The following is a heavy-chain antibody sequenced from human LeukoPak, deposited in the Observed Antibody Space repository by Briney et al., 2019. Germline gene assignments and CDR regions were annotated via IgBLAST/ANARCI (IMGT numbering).Heavy chain of an antibody. CDR2: INPNSGGT. CDR1: GYTFTGYY. Sequence: ASVKVSCKASGYTFTGYYMHWVRQAPGQGLEWMGWINPNSGGTNYAQKFQGRVTITADESTSTAYMELSSLRSEDTAVYYCARRALWNYNYDFDYWGQGTLVTVSS. V-gene: IGHV1-2*02. D-gene: IGHD1-7*01. CDR3: ARRALWNYNYDFDY. J-gene: IGHJ4*02.